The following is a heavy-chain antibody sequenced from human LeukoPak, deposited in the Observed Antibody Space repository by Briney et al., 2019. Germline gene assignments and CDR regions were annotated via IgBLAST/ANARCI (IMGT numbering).Heavy chain of an antibody. J-gene: IGHJ4*02. CDR1: GFTFSTYA. CDR2: ISGSGGST. Sequence: GGSLRLSCAASGFTFSTYAMSGVRQAPGKGLEWVSAISGSGGSTYYADSVKGRFTISRDNSKNTLYLQMNGLRAEDTAVYYXAKDISYCSGGXCYPLIQFDYWGQGTLVTVSS. CDR3: AKDISYCSGGXCYPLIQFDY. V-gene: IGHV3-23*01. D-gene: IGHD2-15*01.